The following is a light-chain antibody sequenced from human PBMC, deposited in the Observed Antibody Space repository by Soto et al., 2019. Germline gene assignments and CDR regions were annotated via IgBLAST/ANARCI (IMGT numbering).Light chain of an antibody. CDR3: QQYNNWPPLT. J-gene: IGKJ1*01. CDR2: GAS. CDR1: QSVSSN. Sequence: EIVVTQSRASRSVSPGERATLSCSSSQSVSSNLAWYQQKPGQAPRLLIYGASTRATGIPARFSGSGSGTEFTLTISSLQSEDFAVYYCQQYNNWPPLTFGQGTKVDI. V-gene: IGKV3-15*01.